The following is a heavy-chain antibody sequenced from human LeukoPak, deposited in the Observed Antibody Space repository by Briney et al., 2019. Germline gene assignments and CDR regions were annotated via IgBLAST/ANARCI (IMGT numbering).Heavy chain of an antibody. Sequence: GGSLRLSCAASGFTFGSYAMNWVRQAPGKGLEWVSAISGSGGATYYADSVKGRFTMSRDNSKNTLYLQMNSLRAEDTAVYYCAKGAYYHGSGRYFDYWGQGTLVTVSS. V-gene: IGHV3-23*01. CDR2: ISGSGGAT. D-gene: IGHD3-10*01. CDR3: AKGAYYHGSGRYFDY. CDR1: GFTFGSYA. J-gene: IGHJ4*02.